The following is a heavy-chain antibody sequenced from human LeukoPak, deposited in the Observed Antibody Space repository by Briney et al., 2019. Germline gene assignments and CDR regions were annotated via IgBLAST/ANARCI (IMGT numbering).Heavy chain of an antibody. CDR3: AKFSDPDQPIYAEDWFDP. V-gene: IGHV1-69*13. J-gene: IGHJ5*02. Sequence: SVKVSCTASGGTFSSYAISWVRQAPGQGLEWMGGIIPIFGTANYAQKFQGRVTITADESTSTAYMELSSLRSEDTAVYYCAKFSDPDQPIYAEDWFDPWGQGTLVTVSS. CDR1: GGTFSSYA. CDR2: IIPIFGTA. D-gene: IGHD2-2*01.